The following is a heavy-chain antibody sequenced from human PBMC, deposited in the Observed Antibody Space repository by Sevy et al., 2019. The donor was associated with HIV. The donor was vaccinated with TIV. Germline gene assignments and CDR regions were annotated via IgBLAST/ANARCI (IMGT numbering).Heavy chain of an antibody. V-gene: IGHV3-13*01. J-gene: IGHJ3*02. Sequence: GGSLRLSCVASGFTFSTYDMYWVRQVKGKGLEWVSGIGTLKDTYYPDSVKGRFIISREDAKNSLYLQMNSLRAGDTAVYYCARACAAAGGKSGPIDAFDIWGQGTLVTVSS. CDR2: IGTLKDT. D-gene: IGHD2-2*01. CDR3: ARACAAAGGKSGPIDAFDI. CDR1: GFTFSTYD.